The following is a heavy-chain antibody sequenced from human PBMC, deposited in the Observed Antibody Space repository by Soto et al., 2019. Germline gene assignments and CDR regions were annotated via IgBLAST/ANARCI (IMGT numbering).Heavy chain of an antibody. Sequence: QVQLQQWGAGLLKPSETLSLTCAVYGGFVSSGSYYWSWIRQPPGKGLEWIGEMSHSGGTHFNPFLKSRVTISVDTSKNQFSLKMSSVTAADTALYYCACVERGTATTVVDAFDIWGPGTMVTVSS. CDR2: MSHSGGT. CDR3: ACVERGTATTVVDAFDI. D-gene: IGHD1-1*01. J-gene: IGHJ3*02. CDR1: GGFVSSGSYY. V-gene: IGHV4-34*01.